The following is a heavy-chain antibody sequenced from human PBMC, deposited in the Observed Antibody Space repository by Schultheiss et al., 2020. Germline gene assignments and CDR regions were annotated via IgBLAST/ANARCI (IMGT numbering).Heavy chain of an antibody. CDR3: ARSWVIKGVFDI. CDR1: GYTFTSYW. Sequence: GGSLRLSCKGSGYTFTSYWVGWVRQTPGKGLEWMGIIHPSDSDTRYSPSFQGQVTISADKSITTAYLQWSSLKASDTAMYYCARSWVIKGVFDIWGQGTMVTGSS. D-gene: IGHD2-21*01. CDR2: IHPSDSDT. J-gene: IGHJ3*02. V-gene: IGHV5-51*01.